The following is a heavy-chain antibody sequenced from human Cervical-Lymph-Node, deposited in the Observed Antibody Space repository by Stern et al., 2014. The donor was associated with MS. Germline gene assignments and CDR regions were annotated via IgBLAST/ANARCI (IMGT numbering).Heavy chain of an antibody. Sequence: VQLVESGPGLVKPSETLSLTCTVSGGSISSYYWSWIRQPPGKGLEGIGYIYYSGSTNYNPSLKSRVTISADTSKNQFSLKLSSVTAADTAVYYCARDRGGGSYVDYWGQGTLVTVSS. CDR1: GGSISSYY. CDR2: IYYSGST. V-gene: IGHV4-59*01. J-gene: IGHJ4*02. CDR3: ARDRGGGSYVDY. D-gene: IGHD1-26*01.